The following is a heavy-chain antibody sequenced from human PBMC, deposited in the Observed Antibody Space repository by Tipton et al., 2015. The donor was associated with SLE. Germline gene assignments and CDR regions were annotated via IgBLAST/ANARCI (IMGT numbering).Heavy chain of an antibody. CDR2: ISSSGSTI. CDR1: GFTFSSYE. D-gene: IGHD5-24*01. V-gene: IGHV3-48*03. CDR3: ARGGGGRDGYKPLSGMDV. J-gene: IGHJ6*02. Sequence: GSLRLSCAASGFTFSSYEMNWVRQAPGKGLEWVSYISSSGSTIYYADSVKGRFTISRDNAKNSLYLQMNSLRAEDTAVYYCARGGGGRDGYKPLSGMDVWGQGTTVTVSS.